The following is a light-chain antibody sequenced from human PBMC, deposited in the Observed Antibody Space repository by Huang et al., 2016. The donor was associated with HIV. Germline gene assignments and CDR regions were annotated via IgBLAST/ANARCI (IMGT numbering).Light chain of an antibody. J-gene: IGKJ1*01. V-gene: IGKV1-33*01. CDR2: AAS. Sequence: DIQMTQSPSSLSASVGDRVTITCQASQDISTYLSWYQQKPGNAPKVLIYAASNLETGFPSRFSGSGSGTDFTFTISSLQPGDIATYYCQQYDNLPWTFGQGTKVEIK. CDR3: QQYDNLPWT. CDR1: QDISTY.